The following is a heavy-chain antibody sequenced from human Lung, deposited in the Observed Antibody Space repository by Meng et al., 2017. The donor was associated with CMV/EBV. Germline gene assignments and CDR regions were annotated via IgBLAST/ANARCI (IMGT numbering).Heavy chain of an antibody. D-gene: IGHD4-11*01. J-gene: IGHJ4*02. CDR1: GVTFRNYY. CDR2: INSDGSST. V-gene: IGHV3-74*01. Sequence: GGSXRLXCAVTGVTFRNYYMHWVRQAPGKGLVWVSRINSDGSSTHYADSVKGRFSISRDNAKNTLHLQVNSLRAEDTAVYYCASSEYSNRFEFWGRGTLVTVSS. CDR3: ASSEYSNRFEF.